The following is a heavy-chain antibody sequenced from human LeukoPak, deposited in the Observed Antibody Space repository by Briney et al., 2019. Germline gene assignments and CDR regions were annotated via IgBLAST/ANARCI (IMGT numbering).Heavy chain of an antibody. CDR3: ERARYYDSSGPLGY. D-gene: IGHD3-22*01. J-gene: IGHJ4*02. CDR1: GGSISSYY. Sequence: SETLSLTCTVSGGSISSYYWSWIRQPPGKGLEWIGYIYYSGSTNYNPSLKSRVTISVDTSKNQFSLKLSSVTAADTAVYYCERARYYDSSGPLGYWGQGTLVTVSS. CDR2: IYYSGST. V-gene: IGHV4-59*01.